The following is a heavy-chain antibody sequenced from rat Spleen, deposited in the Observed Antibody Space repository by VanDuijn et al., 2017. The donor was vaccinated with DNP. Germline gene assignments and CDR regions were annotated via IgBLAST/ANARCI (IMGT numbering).Heavy chain of an antibody. D-gene: IGHD1-11*01. V-gene: IGHV5S13*01. Sequence: EVQLVESGGGLVQPGRSLKLSCAASGFTFSDYGMAWVLQAPTKGLEWVSSIETDGGSTYYPDSVKGRFTISRDNAQNTLYLQMSELGSEDTAIYYCAKGPNYGGWSDYFDYWGQGVMVTVSS. CDR2: IETDGGST. CDR1: GFTFSDYG. J-gene: IGHJ2*01. CDR3: AKGPNYGGWSDYFDY.